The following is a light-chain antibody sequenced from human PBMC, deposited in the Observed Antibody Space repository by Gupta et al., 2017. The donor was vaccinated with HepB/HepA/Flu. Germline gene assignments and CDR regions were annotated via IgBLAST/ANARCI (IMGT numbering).Light chain of an antibody. CDR1: QSVSSN. V-gene: IGKV3-15*01. CDR2: GAS. Sequence: DIVMTQSPATLSVSPGERATLSCRASQSVSSNLAWYQQKPGQAPRLLIYGASTRATGIPARFSGSGCGTEFTLTISIRQSEDFAVYYCQQYKNWPPLTFGGGTKVEIK. J-gene: IGKJ4*01. CDR3: QQYKNWPPLT.